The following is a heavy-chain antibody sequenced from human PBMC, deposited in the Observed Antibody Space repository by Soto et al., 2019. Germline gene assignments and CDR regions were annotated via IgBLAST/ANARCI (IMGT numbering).Heavy chain of an antibody. CDR1: GFTFSSYA. V-gene: IGHV3-23*01. D-gene: IGHD2-2*01. J-gene: IGHJ4*02. CDR3: LRGSSSNIPARLFDY. Sequence: GGSLRLSCAASGFTFSSYAMSWVRQAPGKGLEWVSAISGSGGSTYYADSVKGRFTISRDNSKNTLYLQMNSLRGEDTAVYYCLRGSSSNIPARLFDYWGQGTLVTVSS. CDR2: ISGSGGST.